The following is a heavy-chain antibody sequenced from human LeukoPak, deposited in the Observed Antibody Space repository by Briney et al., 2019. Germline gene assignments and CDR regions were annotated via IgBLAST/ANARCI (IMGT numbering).Heavy chain of an antibody. CDR2: ISGSGGST. J-gene: IGHJ5*02. V-gene: IGHV3-23*01. D-gene: IGHD3-3*01. CDR3: APGGPYDFWSGYPITKTFDP. Sequence: GSLRLSCAASGFTFSSYAMSWVRQAPGKGLEWVSAISGSGGSTYYADSVKGRFTISRDNSKNTLYLQMNSLRAEDTAVYYCAPGGPYDFWSGYPITKTFDPWGQGTLVTVSS. CDR1: GFTFSSYA.